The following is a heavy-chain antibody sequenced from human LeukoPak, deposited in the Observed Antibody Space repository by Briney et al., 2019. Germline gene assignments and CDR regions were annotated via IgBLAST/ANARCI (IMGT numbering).Heavy chain of an antibody. CDR2: IIPIFGTV. D-gene: IGHD2-2*01. V-gene: IGHV1-69*13. CDR1: GGTFSSYA. Sequence: ASVKVSCKASGGTFSSYAISWVRQAPGQGLEWMGGIIPIFGTVNYAQKFQGRVTITADESTSTAYMELSSLRSEDTAVYYCARISVGYCSSTSCQVYYGMDVWGKGTTVTVSS. CDR3: ARISVGYCSSTSCQVYYGMDV. J-gene: IGHJ6*04.